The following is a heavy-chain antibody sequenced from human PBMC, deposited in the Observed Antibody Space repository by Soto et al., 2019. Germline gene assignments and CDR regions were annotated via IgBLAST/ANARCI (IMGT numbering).Heavy chain of an antibody. CDR2: IKQDGSEK. J-gene: IGHJ5*02. Sequence: PGGSLRLSCAASGFTFSSYWMSWVRQAPGKGLEWVANIKQDGSEKYYVDSVKGRFTISRDNAKNSLYLQMNSLRAEDTAVYYCAGDLMNYDFWSGYQTPRGWFDPWGQGTLVTVSS. D-gene: IGHD3-3*01. V-gene: IGHV3-7*03. CDR3: AGDLMNYDFWSGYQTPRGWFDP. CDR1: GFTFSSYW.